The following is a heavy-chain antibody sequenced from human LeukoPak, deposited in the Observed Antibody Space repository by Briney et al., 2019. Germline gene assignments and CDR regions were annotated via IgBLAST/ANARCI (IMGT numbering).Heavy chain of an antibody. CDR2: ISCDGSNK. D-gene: IGHD5-12*01. V-gene: IGHV3-30*04. J-gene: IGHJ4*02. CDR3: ARDQLAYSGYDTLFDY. CDR1: GFTFNSYA. Sequence: GRSLRLSCAASGFTFNSYAIHWVRQAPGKGLKWVAVISCDGSNKYYAESVKGRFTISRDNSKNTLYLQLNSLRPDDTAVYYCARDQLAYSGYDTLFDYWGQGTLVTVSS.